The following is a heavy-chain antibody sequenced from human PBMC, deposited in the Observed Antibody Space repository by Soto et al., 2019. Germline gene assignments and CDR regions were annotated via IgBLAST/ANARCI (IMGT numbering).Heavy chain of an antibody. Sequence: QVQLVQSGAEVKKPGASVKVSCKASGYTFTSYGISWGRQAPGQGLEWMGWISAYNGNTNYAQKLQGRVTMTTDTSTSTAYMELRSLRSDDTAVYYCARDGYYDSSGYYSHYYYGMDVWGQGTTVTVSS. CDR3: ARDGYYDSSGYYSHYYYGMDV. CDR2: ISAYNGNT. CDR1: GYTFTSYG. V-gene: IGHV1-18*01. J-gene: IGHJ6*02. D-gene: IGHD3-22*01.